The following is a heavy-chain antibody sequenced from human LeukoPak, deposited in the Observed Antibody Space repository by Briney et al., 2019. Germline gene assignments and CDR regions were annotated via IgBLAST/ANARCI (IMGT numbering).Heavy chain of an antibody. D-gene: IGHD2-2*01. J-gene: IGHJ4*02. CDR1: GYTFTSYG. CDR3: ARGARISSSWYSSV. CDR2: NT. V-gene: IGHV1-18*01. Sequence: ASVKVSCKASGYTFTSYGISWVRQAPGQGLEWMGWNTNYAQKLQGRVTMTTDTSTSTAYMELRSLRSDDTAVYYCARGARISSSWYSSVWGQGTLITVS.